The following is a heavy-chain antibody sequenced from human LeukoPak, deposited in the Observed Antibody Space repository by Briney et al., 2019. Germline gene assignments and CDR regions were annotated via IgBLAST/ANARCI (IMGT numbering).Heavy chain of an antibody. J-gene: IGHJ6*02. D-gene: IGHD4-11*01. CDR2: IYYSGST. CDR3: ARQGTVTQYYYYYYGMDV. CDR1: GGSISSSSYY. V-gene: IGHV4-39*01. Sequence: SETLSLTCIVSGGSISSSSYYWGWIRQPPGKGLEWIGSIYYSGSTYYNPSLKSRVTISVDTSKNQFSLKLSSVTAADTAVYYCARQGTVTQYYYYYYGMDVWGQGTTVTVSS.